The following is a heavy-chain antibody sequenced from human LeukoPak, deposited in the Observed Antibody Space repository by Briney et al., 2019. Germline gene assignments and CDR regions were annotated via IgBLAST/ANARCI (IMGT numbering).Heavy chain of an antibody. CDR3: ARSPGLVGANYFDY. V-gene: IGHV3-7*01. J-gene: IGHJ4*02. CDR2: IKKDGSEK. Sequence: PGGSLRLSCAASGFNLSSYWMSWVRQAPGKGLEWVANIKKDGSEKYYVDSVKGRFTISRDNAKNSLYLQMNSLRAEDTAVYYCARSPGLVGANYFDYWGQGTLVTVSS. CDR1: GFNLSSYW. D-gene: IGHD1-26*01.